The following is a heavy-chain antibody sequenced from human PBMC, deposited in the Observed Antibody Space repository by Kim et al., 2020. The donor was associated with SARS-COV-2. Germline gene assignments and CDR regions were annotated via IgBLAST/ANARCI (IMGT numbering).Heavy chain of an antibody. D-gene: IGHD1-26*01. V-gene: IGHV1-69*13. Sequence: SVKVSCKASGGTFSSYAISWVRQAPGQGLEWMGGIIPIFGTANYAQKFQGRVTITADESTSTAYMGLSSLSSEDTALYYCARDGDSGSYYGLDVWGQGTTVTVSS. CDR1: GGTFSSYA. CDR3: ARDGDSGSYYGLDV. CDR2: IIPIFGTA. J-gene: IGHJ6*02.